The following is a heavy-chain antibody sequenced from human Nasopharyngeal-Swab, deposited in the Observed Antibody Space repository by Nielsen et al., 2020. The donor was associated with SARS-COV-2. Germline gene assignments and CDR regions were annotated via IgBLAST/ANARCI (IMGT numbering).Heavy chain of an antibody. J-gene: IGHJ5*02. CDR1: GGSFSGYY. D-gene: IGHD3-10*01. CDR3: ARRVRPGSYWFDP. Sequence: SQTLSLTCAVYGGSFSGYYWSWIRQPPGKGLEWIGEINHSGSTNYNPSLKSRVTISVDTSKNQFSLKLSSVTAADTAVYYCARRVRPGSYWFDPWGQGTLVTVSS. V-gene: IGHV4-34*01. CDR2: INHSGST.